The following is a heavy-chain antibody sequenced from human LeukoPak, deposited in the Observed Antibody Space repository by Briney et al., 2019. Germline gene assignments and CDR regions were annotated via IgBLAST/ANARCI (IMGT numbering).Heavy chain of an antibody. CDR3: ARRKRGSGGPFDY. CDR2: IYYSGST. CDR1: GGSINSYY. V-gene: IGHV4-59*08. Sequence: SETLSLTCTVSGGSINSYYWNWIRQPPGKGLEWIGYIYYSGSTAYNPSLKSRVTISIDTSKKQFSLELSSVTAADTAIYFCARRKRGSGGPFDYWGQGTLVTVSS. D-gene: IGHD6-19*01. J-gene: IGHJ4*02.